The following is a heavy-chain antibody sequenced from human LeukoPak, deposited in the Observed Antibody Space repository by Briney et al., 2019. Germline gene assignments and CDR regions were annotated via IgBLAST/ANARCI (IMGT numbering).Heavy chain of an antibody. CDR3: ARVFQGGEWLLGGLDY. V-gene: IGHV4-59*01. J-gene: IGHJ4*02. CDR2: IYYSGST. D-gene: IGHD3-3*01. CDR1: GGSISSYY. Sequence: PSETLSLTCTVSGGSISSYYWNWIRQPPGKGLEWIGYIYYSGSTNYNPSLRSRVTISVDTSKNQFSLELSAVTAADSAVYYCARVFQGGEWLLGGLDYWGQGTLVTVSS.